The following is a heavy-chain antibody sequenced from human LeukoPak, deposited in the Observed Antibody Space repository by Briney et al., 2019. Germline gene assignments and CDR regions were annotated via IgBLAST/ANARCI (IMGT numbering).Heavy chain of an antibody. D-gene: IGHD3-10*01. J-gene: IGHJ6*03. V-gene: IGHV3-21*01. CDR1: GFTFSSYT. Sequence: KSGGSLRLSCAASGFTFSSYTMNWVRQAPGKGLERVSSISSSSSYICYAESVKGRFTMSRDNAKNSLYLQMNSLRAEDTAVYYCARHGGGRKGYYYGSGSYYNVHYYMDVWGKGTTVTISS. CDR2: ISSSSSYI. CDR3: ARHGGGRKGYYYGSGSYYNVHYYMDV.